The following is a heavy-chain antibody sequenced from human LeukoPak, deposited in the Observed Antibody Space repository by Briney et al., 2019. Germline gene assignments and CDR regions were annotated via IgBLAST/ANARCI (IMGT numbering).Heavy chain of an antibody. CDR1: GFTFSSYS. V-gene: IGHV3-21*01. CDR3: ARERQVRFLEWLSNYMDV. Sequence: KPGGSLRLSCAAFGFTFSSYSMNWVRQAPGKGLEWVSSISSSSYIYYADSVKGRFTISRDNAKNSLYLQMNSLRAEDTAVYYCARERQVRFLEWLSNYMDVWGKGTTVTVSS. CDR2: ISSSSYI. D-gene: IGHD3-3*01. J-gene: IGHJ6*03.